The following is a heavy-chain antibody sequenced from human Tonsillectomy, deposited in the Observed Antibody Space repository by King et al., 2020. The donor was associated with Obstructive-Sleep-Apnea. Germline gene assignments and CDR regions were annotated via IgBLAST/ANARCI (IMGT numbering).Heavy chain of an antibody. D-gene: IGHD3-10*01. J-gene: IGHJ4*02. CDR2: MNPNSGTT. Sequence: QLVQSGAEVKKPGASVKVSCKASGYTFTSYDINWVRQATGQGLELMGWMNPNSGTTCYAQKVQGRVTMTRNTSLSTAYMELSSLRSEDPAVYYCASTRSRSYGSGSYYPDYWGQGTLVTVSS. CDR1: GYTFTSYD. V-gene: IGHV1-8*01. CDR3: ASTRSRSYGSGSYYPDY.